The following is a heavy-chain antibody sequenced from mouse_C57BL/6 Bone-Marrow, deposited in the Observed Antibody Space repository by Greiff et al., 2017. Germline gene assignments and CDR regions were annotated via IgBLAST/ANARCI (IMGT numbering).Heavy chain of an antibody. CDR2: IDPYSGGT. Sequence: QVQLQQPGAELVKPGASVKLSCKASGYTFTSYWMHWVKQRPGRGLEWIGRIDPYSGGTKYNEKFKSKATLTVDKPSSTAYMQLSSLTSEDSAVYYCAREVPTKDWYFDVWGTGTTVTVSS. J-gene: IGHJ1*03. CDR3: AREVPTKDWYFDV. V-gene: IGHV1-72*01. CDR1: GYTFTSYW.